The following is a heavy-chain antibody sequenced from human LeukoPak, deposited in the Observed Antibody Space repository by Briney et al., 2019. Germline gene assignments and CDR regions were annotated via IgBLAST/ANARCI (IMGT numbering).Heavy chain of an antibody. J-gene: IGHJ4*02. D-gene: IGHD3-22*01. CDR3: ARGSGARDNSGYRFDY. V-gene: IGHV4-59*01. CDR1: GDSISSYY. CDR2: IYDSGST. Sequence: SETLSLTCSVSGDSISSYYWTWIRQPPGKGLEWIGYIYDSGSTNYNSSLKSRVTISVDTSKSQLSLKLSSVIASDTAVYYCARGSGARDNSGYRFDYWGQGTLVTVSS.